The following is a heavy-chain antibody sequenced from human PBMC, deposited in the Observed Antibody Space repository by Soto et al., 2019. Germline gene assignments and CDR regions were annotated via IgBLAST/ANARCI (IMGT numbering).Heavy chain of an antibody. CDR1: GFTFSSYS. V-gene: IGHV3-21*01. Sequence: GGSLRLSCAASGFTFSSYSMNWVRQAPGKGLEWVSSISSSSSYIYYADSVKGRFTISRDNAKNSLYLQMNSLRAEDTAVFYCARGYQEGIVVVPADSDYWGQGTLVTVSS. J-gene: IGHJ4*02. CDR2: ISSSSSYI. D-gene: IGHD2-2*01. CDR3: ARGYQEGIVVVPADSDY.